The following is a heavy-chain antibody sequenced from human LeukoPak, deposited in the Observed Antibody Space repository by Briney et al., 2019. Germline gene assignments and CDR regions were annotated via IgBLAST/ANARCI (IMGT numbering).Heavy chain of an antibody. V-gene: IGHV4-59*01. CDR1: GGSISRYY. J-gene: IGHJ6*02. D-gene: IGHD3-22*01. CDR2: IYYTGST. CDR3: ARSYDSSGYYYYGMDV. Sequence: HPSETLSLTCTVSGGSISRYYWSWIRQPPGRGLEWIAYIYYTGSTDYNPSLKSRVTISLNTSKNHFSLNLSSVTAADTAVYYCARSYDSSGYYYYGMDVWGQGATVTVSS.